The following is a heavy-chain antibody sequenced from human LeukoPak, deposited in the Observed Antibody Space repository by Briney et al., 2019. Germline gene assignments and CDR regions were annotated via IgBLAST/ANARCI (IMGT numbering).Heavy chain of an antibody. J-gene: IGHJ4*02. Sequence: SETLSLTCAVYGGSFSGYYWSWIRQPPGKGLEWIGEINHSGSTNYNPSLKSRVTISVDTSKNQFSLKLSSVTAADTAVYYCARGTPRGYSYGRLIDYWGQGTLVTVSS. CDR3: ARGTPRGYSYGRLIDY. CDR2: INHSGST. D-gene: IGHD5-18*01. CDR1: GGSFSGYY. V-gene: IGHV4-34*01.